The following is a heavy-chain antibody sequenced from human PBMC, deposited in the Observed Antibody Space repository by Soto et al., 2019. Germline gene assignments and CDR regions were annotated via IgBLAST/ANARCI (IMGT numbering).Heavy chain of an antibody. CDR1: GGTFSSYA. V-gene: IGHV1-69*01. Sequence: QVQLVQSGAEVKKPGSSVKVSCKASGGTFSSYAISWVRQAPGQGREWMGGIIPIFGTANYAQKFQGRVTITADESTSTAYMELSSLRSEDTAVYYCAREGPDYCSSTSCYGYWGQGTLVTVSS. CDR2: IIPIFGTA. CDR3: AREGPDYCSSTSCYGY. J-gene: IGHJ4*02. D-gene: IGHD2-2*01.